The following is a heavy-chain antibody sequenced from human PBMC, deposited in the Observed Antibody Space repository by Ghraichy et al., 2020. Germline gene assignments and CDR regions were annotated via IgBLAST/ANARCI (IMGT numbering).Heavy chain of an antibody. CDR3: ASPIYSDYFDY. J-gene: IGHJ4*02. CDR1: GFTFSSYG. Sequence: GESLNISCAASGFTFSSYGMHWVRQAPGKGLEWVAVISYDGSNKYYADSVKGRFTISRDNSKNTLYLQMNSLRAEDTAVYYCASPIYSDYFDYWGQGTLVTVSS. D-gene: IGHD4-11*01. V-gene: IGHV3-30*03. CDR2: ISYDGSNK.